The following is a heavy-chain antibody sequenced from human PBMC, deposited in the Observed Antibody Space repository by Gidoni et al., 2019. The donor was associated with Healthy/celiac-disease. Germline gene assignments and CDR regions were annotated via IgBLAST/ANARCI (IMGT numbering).Heavy chain of an antibody. Sequence: EVQLLESGGGLVQPGGSLRLSCAASGFTFSSYAMSWVRQAPGKGLEWVSSISGSGVSTYYADSVKGRFTISRDNSKNTRYLQMNSLRAEDTAVYYCALIAVAGSFDYWGQGTLVTVSS. V-gene: IGHV3-23*01. CDR3: ALIAVAGSFDY. CDR1: GFTFSSYA. J-gene: IGHJ4*02. D-gene: IGHD6-19*01. CDR2: ISGSGVST.